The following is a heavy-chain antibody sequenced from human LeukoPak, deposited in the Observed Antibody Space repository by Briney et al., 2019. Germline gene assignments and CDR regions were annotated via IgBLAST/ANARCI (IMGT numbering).Heavy chain of an antibody. CDR2: INPSGGST. CDR3: AREEKFLPWIQLWKLEAQDFDY. Sequence: VASVTVSCKASGYTFTSYYMHWVRQAPGQGLEWMGIINPSGGSTSYAQKFQGRVTMTRDTSTSTVYMELSSLRSEDTAVYYCAREEKFLPWIQLWKLEAQDFDYWGQGTLVTVSS. D-gene: IGHD5-18*01. J-gene: IGHJ4*02. V-gene: IGHV1-46*01. CDR1: GYTFTSYY.